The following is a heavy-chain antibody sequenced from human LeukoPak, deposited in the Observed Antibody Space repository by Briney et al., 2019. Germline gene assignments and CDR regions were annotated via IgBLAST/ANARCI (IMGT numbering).Heavy chain of an antibody. CDR3: ARDEYYYDSSGGY. D-gene: IGHD3-22*01. CDR2: INANNGNT. CDR1: GYTFTSYG. J-gene: IGHJ4*02. V-gene: IGHV1-8*02. Sequence: ASVKVSCKASGYTFTSYGISWVRQAPGQGLEWMGWINANNGNTSYAQKFQGRVTMTRNTSISTAYMELSSLRSEDTAVYYCARDEYYYDSSGGYWGQGTLVTVSS.